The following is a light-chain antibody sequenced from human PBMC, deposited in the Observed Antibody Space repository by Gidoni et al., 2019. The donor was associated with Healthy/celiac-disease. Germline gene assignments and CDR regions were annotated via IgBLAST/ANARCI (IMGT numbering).Light chain of an antibody. CDR2: GAS. J-gene: IGKJ1*01. Sequence: EIVMTQSPATLVVSPRARATLCCRASQSVSSNLAWYQQKPGDAPRLLIYGASTRATGIPARCCGSGAGTEFSLTISSLQSEDFSVFYCQQYNNCPPWTFGQGTKVEIK. CDR3: QQYNNCPPWT. V-gene: IGKV3-15*01. CDR1: QSVSSN.